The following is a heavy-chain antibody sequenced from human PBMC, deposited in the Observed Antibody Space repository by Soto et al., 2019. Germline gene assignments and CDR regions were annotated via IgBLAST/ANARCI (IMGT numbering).Heavy chain of an antibody. CDR3: ARQFLDPGSWFDP. D-gene: IGHD3-3*01. Sequence: SETLSLTCTVSGGSISSYYWNWIRQPAGKGLEWIGRIYSSGTTNYNPSLKSRVTMSVDTSKNQFSLKLNSVTAADTAVYYCARQFLDPGSWFDPWGQGTLVTVSS. J-gene: IGHJ5*02. CDR2: IYSSGTT. CDR1: GGSISSYY. V-gene: IGHV4-4*07.